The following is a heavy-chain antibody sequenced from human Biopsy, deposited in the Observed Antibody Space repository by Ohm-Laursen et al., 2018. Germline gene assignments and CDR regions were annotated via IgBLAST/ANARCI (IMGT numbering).Heavy chain of an antibody. V-gene: IGHV1-2*02. CDR1: GYSFTDSY. J-gene: IGHJ2*01. Sequence: ASVKVSCKASGYSFTDSYMHWVRQAPGQGLEWMGWINPNSVGTNYAQKFQGRLTMNRDTSMSTAYMELNRLRSDDTALYYCARGGLNYWYFDLWGRGTLVTVSS. CDR3: ARGGLNYWYFDL. CDR2: INPNSVGT. D-gene: IGHD1-26*01.